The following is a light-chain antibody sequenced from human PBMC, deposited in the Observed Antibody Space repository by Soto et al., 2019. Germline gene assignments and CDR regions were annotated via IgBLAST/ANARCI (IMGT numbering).Light chain of an antibody. CDR3: MQALQTLGT. CDR1: QSLLHSNGYNY. CDR2: LGS. Sequence: DIVMTQSPLSLPVTPGEPASISCRSCQSLLHSNGYNYLDWYLQKPGQSPQLLIYLGSNRASGVPARFSGSGAGTDVTLKISRVEAEDVGVYYCMQALQTLGTFGQGTKLEIK. V-gene: IGKV2-28*01. J-gene: IGKJ2*02.